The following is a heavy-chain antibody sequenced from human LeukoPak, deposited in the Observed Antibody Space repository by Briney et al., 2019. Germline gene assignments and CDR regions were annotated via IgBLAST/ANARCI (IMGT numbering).Heavy chain of an antibody. J-gene: IGHJ4*02. Sequence: GGSLRLSCAASGFTFSSYEMNWVRQAPGKGLEWVSYISSSGSTIYYADSVKGRFTISRDNAKNSLYLQMNSLRAEDTAVYYCARVLYYYDRSGYYTGMGFDYWGQGTLVTVSS. D-gene: IGHD3-22*01. CDR1: GFTFSSYE. CDR3: ARVLYYYDRSGYYTGMGFDY. CDR2: ISSSGSTI. V-gene: IGHV3-48*03.